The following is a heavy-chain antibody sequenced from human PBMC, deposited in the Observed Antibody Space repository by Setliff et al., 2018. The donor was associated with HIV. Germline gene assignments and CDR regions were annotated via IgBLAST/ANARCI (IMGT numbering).Heavy chain of an antibody. CDR3: ARHRRYCSGGSCSDAFDI. V-gene: IGHV4-38-2*01. Sequence: PSETLSLTCAVSGYSISIGYYWGWIRQPPGKGLEWIGNIYHSGSTYYNPSLKSRVTISVDTSKNRFSLKLSSVTAADTAVYYCARHRRYCSGGSCSDAFDIWGQGTMVTVSS. CDR1: GYSISIGYY. J-gene: IGHJ3*02. CDR2: IYHSGST. D-gene: IGHD2-15*01.